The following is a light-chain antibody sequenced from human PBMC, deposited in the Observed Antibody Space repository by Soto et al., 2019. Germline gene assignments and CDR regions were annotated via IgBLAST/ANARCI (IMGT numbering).Light chain of an antibody. CDR2: LAS. Sequence: DIQMTPSPSSLSASVGDRVTITCRASQSITTYLNWYQQKPGKAPKLLIYLASSLQSGVPSRFSGSGSGTELTLSINNLQPDDFATYYCQQSYDTPRLTFGGGTKV. CDR3: QQSYDTPRLT. J-gene: IGKJ4*01. CDR1: QSITTY. V-gene: IGKV1-39*01.